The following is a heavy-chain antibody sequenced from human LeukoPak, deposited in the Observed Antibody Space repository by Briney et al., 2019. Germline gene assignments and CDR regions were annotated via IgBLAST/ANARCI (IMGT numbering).Heavy chain of an antibody. D-gene: IGHD1-26*01. CDR1: GFTISTYW. Sequence: GGSLRLSCAASGFTISTYWMSWVRQAPGKGLEWVSAISGSGGSTYYADSVKGRFTISRDNSKNTLYLQMNSLRAEDTAVYYCAKLRGNSGSYYYFDYWGQGTLVTVSS. V-gene: IGHV3-23*01. CDR3: AKLRGNSGSYYYFDY. J-gene: IGHJ4*02. CDR2: ISGSGGST.